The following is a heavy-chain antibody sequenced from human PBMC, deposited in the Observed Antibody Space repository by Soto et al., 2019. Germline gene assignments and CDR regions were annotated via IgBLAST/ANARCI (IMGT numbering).Heavy chain of an antibody. CDR3: ARDLWGYCGTDCYPLDV. CDR1: GGSISGYY. V-gene: IGHV4-59*01. CDR2: MYNTGST. J-gene: IGHJ6*02. D-gene: IGHD2-21*02. Sequence: QVQLQESGPGLVKPSETLSLTCTVSGGSISGYYWSWIRQPPGKGLEWIGYMYNTGSTVYNPSFKTRFTITVETSKNQFSLKLNSVTAAHTAVYYCARDLWGYCGTDCYPLDVWGQGTTVTVSS.